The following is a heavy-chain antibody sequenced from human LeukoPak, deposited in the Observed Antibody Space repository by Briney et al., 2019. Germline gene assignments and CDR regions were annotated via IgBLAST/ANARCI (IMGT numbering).Heavy chain of an antibody. D-gene: IGHD1-14*01. V-gene: IGHV4-34*01. CDR3: ARVADRWYNDFDY. J-gene: IGHJ4*02. CDR2: INHSGST. CDR1: GRSFSGYY. Sequence: SETLSLTCAVYGRSFSGYYWSWIRQPPGKGLEWIGEINHSGSTNYNPSLKSRVTISVDTSKNQFSLKLSSVTAADTAVYYCARVADRWYNDFDYWGQGTLVTVSS.